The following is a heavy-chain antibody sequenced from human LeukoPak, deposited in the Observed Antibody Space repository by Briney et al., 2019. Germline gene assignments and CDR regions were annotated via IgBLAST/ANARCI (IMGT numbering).Heavy chain of an antibody. CDR3: AKDLQWELLRFYYGMDV. D-gene: IGHD1-26*01. Sequence: PGGSLRLSCAASGFTFSSYGMHWVRQAPGKGLEWVAVISYDGSNKYYADSVKGRFTISRDNSKNTLYLQMNSLRAEDTAVYYCAKDLQWELLRFYYGMDVWGQGTTVTVSS. CDR1: GFTFSSYG. CDR2: ISYDGSNK. V-gene: IGHV3-30*18. J-gene: IGHJ6*02.